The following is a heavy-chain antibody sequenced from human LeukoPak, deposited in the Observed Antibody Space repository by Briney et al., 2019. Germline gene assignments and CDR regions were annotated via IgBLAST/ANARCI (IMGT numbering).Heavy chain of an antibody. J-gene: IGHJ4*02. CDR2: IYRDDDK. V-gene: IGHV2-5*02. CDR3: EYRGTVTTRYVYFDY. Sequence: GPTLSHPPPTLTLTCTFSWFAPSSRRVGVGWMRHPPGKALEWLTFIYRDDDKRYSPSLKSRLTITKDSSKNQVVLTMTNMDVVDTATYYCEYRGTVTTRYVYFDYWGQGTLVTVSS. D-gene: IGHD4-17*01. CDR1: WFAPSSRRVG.